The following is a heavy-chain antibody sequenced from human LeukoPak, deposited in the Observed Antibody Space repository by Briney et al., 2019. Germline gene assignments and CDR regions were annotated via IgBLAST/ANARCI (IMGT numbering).Heavy chain of an antibody. CDR1: GFIFDDYA. Sequence: GRSLRLSCAASGFIFDDYAMHWVRQAPGKGLEWVSGISWNSGSIGYADSVKGRFTISRDNAKNSLYLQMNSLRAEDTALYYCAKDISPGDGYNAFDIWGQGTMVTVSS. CDR2: ISWNSGSI. CDR3: AKDISPGDGYNAFDI. V-gene: IGHV3-9*01. J-gene: IGHJ3*02. D-gene: IGHD5-12*01.